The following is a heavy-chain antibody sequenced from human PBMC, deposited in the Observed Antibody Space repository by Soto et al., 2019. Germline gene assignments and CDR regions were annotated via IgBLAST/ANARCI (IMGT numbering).Heavy chain of an antibody. V-gene: IGHV1-69*01. Sequence: QVQRVQSGAEVKKPGYSVKVSCKASGGIFSTYAISWLRRAPGQGLEWMGGIIPIFGTPNYAQRFHGRVSITADESTSTAYMELSRLRSEDTAVYYCARDRDDYGSGNYYNRIDFWGQVTLVTVSS. D-gene: IGHD3-10*01. CDR3: ARDRDDYGSGNYYNRIDF. J-gene: IGHJ4*02. CDR2: IIPIFGTP. CDR1: GGIFSTYA.